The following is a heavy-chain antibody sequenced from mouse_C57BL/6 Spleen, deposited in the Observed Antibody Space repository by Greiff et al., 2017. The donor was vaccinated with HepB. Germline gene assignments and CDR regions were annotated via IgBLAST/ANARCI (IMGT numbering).Heavy chain of an antibody. CDR1: GYTFTDYY. J-gene: IGHJ2*01. D-gene: IGHD1-1*01. Sequence: QVQLQQSGAELVRPGASVKLSCKASGYTFTDYYINWVKQRPGQGLEWIARIYPGSGNTYYNEKFKGKATLTADKSSSTAYMELRSLTSEDSAVYFCASPYYYGSSGYWGQGTTLTVSS. CDR3: ASPYYYGSSGY. V-gene: IGHV1-76*01. CDR2: IYPGSGNT.